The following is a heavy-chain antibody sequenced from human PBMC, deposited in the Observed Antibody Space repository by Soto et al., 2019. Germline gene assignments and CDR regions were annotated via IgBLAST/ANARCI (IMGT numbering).Heavy chain of an antibody. CDR2: ITTYNGNT. J-gene: IGHJ5*02. D-gene: IGHD6-13*01. Sequence: QVQLVQSGAEVKKPGASVKVSCKASGYIFTSYGISGVRQAPGQGLEWMGWITTYNGNTNYAQKFQGRVTMTTATSSSTAHMGLRSLKSDDTAMYYCARASRGAAAGTLNWFDPWGQGTLVTVSS. V-gene: IGHV1-18*01. CDR3: ARASRGAAAGTLNWFDP. CDR1: GYIFTSYG.